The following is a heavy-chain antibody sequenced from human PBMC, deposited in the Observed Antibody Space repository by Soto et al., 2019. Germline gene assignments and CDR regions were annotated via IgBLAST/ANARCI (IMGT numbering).Heavy chain of an antibody. V-gene: IGHV4-4*07. D-gene: IGHD3-10*01. CDR3: ARFSLYGAGSPGIFDY. J-gene: IGHJ4*02. Sequence: ASATLPLTCTVSGGSISSQYWSLKRQPAGKGLECVWRVYTSGTTNYNPSLKSRVNMSVDTSKNQFSLQLSSVTAADTAVYYCARFSLYGAGSPGIFDYGGLGTLVTVSS. CDR1: GGSISSQY. CDR2: VYTSGTT.